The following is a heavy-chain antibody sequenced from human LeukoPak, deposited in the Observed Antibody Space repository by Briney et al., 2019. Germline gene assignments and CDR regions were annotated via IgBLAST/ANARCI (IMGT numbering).Heavy chain of an antibody. V-gene: IGHV3-7*03. CDR3: ARSSYSSSSSV. J-gene: IGHJ3*01. D-gene: IGHD6-6*01. Sequence: GGSLRLSCAVSGFTFSGFWMSWSRQAPGKGLEWVASINSDGSEGYYADVVKGRFTISRDNAKNSLYLQINSLRAEDTAVYYCARSSYSSSSSVWGQGTMVSVSS. CDR1: GFTFSGFW. CDR2: INSDGSEG.